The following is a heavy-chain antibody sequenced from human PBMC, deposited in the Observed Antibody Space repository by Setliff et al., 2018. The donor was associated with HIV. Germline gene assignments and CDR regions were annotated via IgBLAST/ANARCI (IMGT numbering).Heavy chain of an antibody. CDR3: ASEARTRSTYYYSMDV. Sequence: SETLSLTCSVSGGSVNSGGYYWSWIRQPAGKELEWIGHIYNDGSTIYNPSLKGRLTISLDTSKNEFSLRLTSVTAADTAVYYCASEARTRSTYYYSMDVWGKGTTVTVSS. J-gene: IGHJ6*03. D-gene: IGHD2-2*01. CDR1: GGSVNSGGYY. V-gene: IGHV4-61*09. CDR2: IYNDGST.